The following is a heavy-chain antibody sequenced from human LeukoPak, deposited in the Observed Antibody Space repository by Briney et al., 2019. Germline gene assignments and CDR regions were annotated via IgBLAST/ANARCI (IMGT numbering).Heavy chain of an antibody. CDR3: AKANILTGYHNPHYFDY. D-gene: IGHD3-9*01. Sequence: AGGSLRLSCAASGFTFSTYAMSWVRQAPGKGLEWVSGITVSGSSTFYADSVKGRLTISRDNSKNTLYLQMNSLRAEDTAVYYCAKANILTGYHNPHYFDYWGQGTLVTVSS. CDR1: GFTFSTYA. V-gene: IGHV3-23*01. J-gene: IGHJ4*02. CDR2: ITVSGSST.